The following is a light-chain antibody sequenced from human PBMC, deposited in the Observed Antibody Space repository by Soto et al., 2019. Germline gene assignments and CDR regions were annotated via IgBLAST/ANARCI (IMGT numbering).Light chain of an antibody. Sequence: QSALTQSPSASGSPGQSVTISCTGTSSDVGNYKYVSWYQQHPGKAPKLMIYEVSKRPSGVPDRFSGSKSGNTASLTVSGLQAEDGADYYCSSYAGSNNGVFGGGTKLTVL. CDR1: SSDVGNYKY. CDR2: EVS. CDR3: SSYAGSNNGV. V-gene: IGLV2-8*01. J-gene: IGLJ3*02.